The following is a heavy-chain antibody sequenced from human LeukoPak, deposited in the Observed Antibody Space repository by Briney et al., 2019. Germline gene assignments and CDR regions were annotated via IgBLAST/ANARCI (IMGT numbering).Heavy chain of an antibody. D-gene: IGHD3-22*01. CDR2: INPSGGST. Sequence: ASVKVSCKASGFTFTNYNMHWVRQAPGQGLEWMGIINPSGGSTNYAQNFQARVTMTRDTSTSTVYMELSSLRSEDTAVYYCAATSYYYDSSGSRQRYDYWGQGTLVTVSS. CDR1: GFTFTNYN. J-gene: IGHJ4*02. V-gene: IGHV1-46*01. CDR3: AATSYYYDSSGSRQRYDY.